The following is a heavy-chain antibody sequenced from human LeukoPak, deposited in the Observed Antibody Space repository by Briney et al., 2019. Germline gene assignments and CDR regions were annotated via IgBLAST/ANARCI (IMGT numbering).Heavy chain of an antibody. CDR2: IYYSGST. D-gene: IGHD5-24*01. Sequence: SETLSLTCTVSEYSITSGYSWSWIRQPPGKGLEWIGYIYYSGSTNYNPSLKSRVAISVDTSKNQFSLKLSSVTAADTAVYYCARASGRDGYNSDYWGQGTLVTVSS. CDR1: EYSITSGYS. J-gene: IGHJ4*02. V-gene: IGHV4-61*01. CDR3: ARASGRDGYNSDY.